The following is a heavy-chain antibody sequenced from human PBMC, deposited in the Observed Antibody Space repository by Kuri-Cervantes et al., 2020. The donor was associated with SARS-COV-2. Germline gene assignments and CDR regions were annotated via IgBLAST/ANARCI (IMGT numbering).Heavy chain of an antibody. CDR1: GFTFSSYS. V-gene: IGHV3-48*01. Sequence: GESLKISCAASGFTFSSYSMNWVRQAPGKGLEWVSYISSSSSTIYYADSVKGRFTISRDNSKNTLYLQMNSLRAEDTAVYYCAKDESYGSGSQYYYYYYMGVWGKGTTVTVSS. CDR3: AKDESYGSGSQYYYYYYMGV. D-gene: IGHD3-10*01. CDR2: ISSSSSTI. J-gene: IGHJ6*03.